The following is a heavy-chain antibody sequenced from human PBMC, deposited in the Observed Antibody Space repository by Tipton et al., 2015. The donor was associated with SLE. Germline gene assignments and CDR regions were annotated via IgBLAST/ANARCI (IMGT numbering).Heavy chain of an antibody. CDR3: AGDLSGRYNS. CDR1: GGTFSSYA. CDR2: IIPIFGTT. J-gene: IGHJ4*02. Sequence: QSGPEVKKPGSAVKVSCKASGGTFSSYAISWVRQAPGQGLEWMGGIIPIFGTTNYAQKFQGRVTITADESTRVTYMELSSLRSEDAAVYYCAGDLSGRYNSWGQGTLVTVSS. D-gene: IGHD1-26*01. V-gene: IGHV1-69*13.